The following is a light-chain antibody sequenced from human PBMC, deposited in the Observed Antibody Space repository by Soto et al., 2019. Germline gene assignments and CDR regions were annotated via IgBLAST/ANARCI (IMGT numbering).Light chain of an antibody. Sequence: EIVMTRSPGTLSVSPGEGATLFCRASQSVRTKLAWYQQRAGQAPRLLMYGASTRATGIPDRFSGSGSGTEFTLTISRLEPEDFAVYYCYQYDTSPWTFGQGTKVDIK. V-gene: IGKV3-15*01. J-gene: IGKJ1*01. CDR3: YQYDTSPWT. CDR2: GAS. CDR1: QSVRTK.